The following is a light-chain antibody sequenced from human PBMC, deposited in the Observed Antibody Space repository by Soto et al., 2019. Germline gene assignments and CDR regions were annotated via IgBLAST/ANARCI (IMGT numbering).Light chain of an antibody. CDR3: CSNAGKLEV. Sequence: QSVLTQPPSVSGSPGQSVTISCTGTSSDVGAYNYVSWYQQHPGKAPKVMIYDVSKRPSGVPDRFSGSKSGNTASLTISGLQAEDEADYYCCSNAGKLEVFGTGTKVTVL. V-gene: IGLV2-11*01. CDR2: DVS. CDR1: SSDVGAYNY. J-gene: IGLJ1*01.